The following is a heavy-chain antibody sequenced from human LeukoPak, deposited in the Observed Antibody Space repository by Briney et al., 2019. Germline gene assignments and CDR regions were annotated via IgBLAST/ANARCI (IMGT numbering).Heavy chain of an antibody. J-gene: IGHJ3*01. CDR1: GFTFSSHA. Sequence: GRSLRLSCAASGFTFSSHAMHWVRQAPGKGLEWVTLISYDGSKIYYADSVKGRFTISRDNSKNTLYLQMNSLRAEDTAVYYCVRESGWGLPHAFDFWGQGTMVTVSS. V-gene: IGHV3-30-3*01. CDR2: ISYDGSKI. D-gene: IGHD3-3*01. CDR3: VRESGWGLPHAFDF.